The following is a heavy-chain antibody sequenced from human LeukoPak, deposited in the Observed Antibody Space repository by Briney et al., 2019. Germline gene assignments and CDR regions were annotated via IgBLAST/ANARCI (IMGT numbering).Heavy chain of an antibody. CDR2: ILQDGSER. J-gene: IGHJ4*02. V-gene: IGHV3-7*03. Sequence: PGGSLRISCATSGFTFSIYWMSWVRQAPGKGLEWVANILQDGSERYYVDSVKGRFIISRDNSKSSLYLQMNSLRADDTAVYYCARGKDASGNLLDYWGQGTLVTVSS. CDR1: GFTFSIYW. CDR3: ARGKDASGNLLDY. D-gene: IGHD3-10*01.